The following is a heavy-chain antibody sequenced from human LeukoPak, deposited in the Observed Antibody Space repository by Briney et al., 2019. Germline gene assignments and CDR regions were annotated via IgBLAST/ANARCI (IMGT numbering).Heavy chain of an antibody. V-gene: IGHV4-39*01. CDR3: ARHIPPNYYDSSGFDLYYFDY. CDR2: IYYSGST. D-gene: IGHD3-22*01. J-gene: IGHJ4*02. Sequence: PSETLSLTCTVSGGSISSSSYYWGWIRQPPGKGLEWIGSIYYSGSTYYNPCLKSRVTISVDTSKNQFSLKLSSVTAADTAVYYCARHIPPNYYDSSGFDLYYFDYWGQGTLVTVSS. CDR1: GGSISSSSYY.